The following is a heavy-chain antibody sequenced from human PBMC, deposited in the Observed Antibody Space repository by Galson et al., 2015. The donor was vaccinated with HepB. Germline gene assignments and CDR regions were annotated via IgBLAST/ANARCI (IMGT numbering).Heavy chain of an antibody. J-gene: IGHJ6*02. V-gene: IGHV5-51*03. CDR1: GYSFNTHW. Sequence: QSGAAVKKPGEPLKISCRGSGYSFNTHWIAWVRLMPGKGLEWMGIIYPDDSDTKYSPSFQGQVTISADKSIATAYLQWRTLQASDTAMYYCARWGGGDADGLDVWGQGTTVTVS. CDR2: IYPDDSDT. D-gene: IGHD3-10*01. CDR3: ARWGGGDADGLDV.